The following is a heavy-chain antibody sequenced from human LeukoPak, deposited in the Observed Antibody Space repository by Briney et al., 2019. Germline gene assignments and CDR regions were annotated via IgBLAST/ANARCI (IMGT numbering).Heavy chain of an antibody. CDR1: GFTFRTYW. D-gene: IGHD3-22*01. Sequence: GGSLRLSRAASGFTFRTYWMSWVRQAPGKGLEWVANIKQDGNEKYYADSVKGRFTISRDNTKNSLYLQMNSLRVEDTAVYYCARDGRYYDSSGHYTHTFDVWGQGTMVTVSS. CDR2: IKQDGNEK. CDR3: ARDGRYYDSSGHYTHTFDV. V-gene: IGHV3-7*01. J-gene: IGHJ3*01.